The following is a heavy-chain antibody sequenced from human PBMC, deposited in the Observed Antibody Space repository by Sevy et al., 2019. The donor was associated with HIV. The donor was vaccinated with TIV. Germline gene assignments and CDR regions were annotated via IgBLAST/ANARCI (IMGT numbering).Heavy chain of an antibody. CDR2: IKSKTDGGTT. CDR1: GFTFSTW. V-gene: IGHV3-15*07. D-gene: IGHD6-13*01. J-gene: IGHJ6*02. Sequence: GGSLRLSCAASGFTFSTWMNWVRQAPGKGLEWVGRIKSKTDGGTTDYAAPGKDRFTTSRDDSTNTLYLQINSLKTEDTAVYYCTADLASSWNFYYGMDVWGQGTTVTVSS. CDR3: TADLASSWNFYYGMDV.